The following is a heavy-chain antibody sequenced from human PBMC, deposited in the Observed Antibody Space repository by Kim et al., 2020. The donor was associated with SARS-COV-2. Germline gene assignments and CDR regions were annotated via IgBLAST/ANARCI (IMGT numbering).Heavy chain of an antibody. D-gene: IGHD3-22*01. CDR3: ARDIQYYDSSGPYYGLDY. V-gene: IGHV3-30*07. J-gene: IGHJ4*02. Sequence: KGRFTISRDNYKNTLYLQMNSLRAEDTAVYYCARDIQYYDSSGPYYGLDYWGQGTLVTVSS.